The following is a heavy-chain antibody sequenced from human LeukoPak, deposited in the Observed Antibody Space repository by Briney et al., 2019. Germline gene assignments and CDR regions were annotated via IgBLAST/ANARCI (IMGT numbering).Heavy chain of an antibody. CDR1: GGSISSYY. CDR3: ARGVYIAAAQYGY. V-gene: IGHV4-59*01. Sequence: SETLSLTCTVSGGSISSYYWSWIRQPPGKGLEWIGYIYYSGTTNHNPSLKSRVTISVDTSKNQFSLKLSSVTAADTAVYYCARGVYIAAAQYGYRGQGTLVTVSS. D-gene: IGHD6-13*01. J-gene: IGHJ4*02. CDR2: IYYSGTT.